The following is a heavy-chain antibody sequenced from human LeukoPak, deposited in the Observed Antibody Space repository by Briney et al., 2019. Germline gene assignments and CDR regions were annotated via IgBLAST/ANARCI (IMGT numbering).Heavy chain of an antibody. CDR2: IRYDGSNK. CDR1: GFAFSSYG. D-gene: IGHD2-2*02. CDR3: ANAPHCSSTSCYTQAFDI. J-gene: IGHJ3*02. V-gene: IGHV3-30*02. Sequence: GGSLRLSCAASGFAFSSYGVHWVRQAPGKGLEWVAFIRYDGSNKYYADSVKGRFTISRDNSKNTLYLQMNSLRAEDTAVYYCANAPHCSSTSCYTQAFDIWGQGTMVTVSS.